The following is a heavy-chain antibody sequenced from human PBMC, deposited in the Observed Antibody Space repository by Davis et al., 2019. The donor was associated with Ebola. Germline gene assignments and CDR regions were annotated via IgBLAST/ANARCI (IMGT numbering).Heavy chain of an antibody. Sequence: PGGSLRLSCAASGFTLSSYSMNWVRQAPGKGLEWVSSISSSSSYIYYADSVKGRFTISRDNAKNSLYLQMNSLRAEDTAVYYCARAVNYYYYGMDVWGKGTTVTVSS. J-gene: IGHJ6*04. CDR3: ARAVNYYYYGMDV. CDR2: ISSSSSYI. D-gene: IGHD4-17*01. V-gene: IGHV3-21*01. CDR1: GFTLSSYS.